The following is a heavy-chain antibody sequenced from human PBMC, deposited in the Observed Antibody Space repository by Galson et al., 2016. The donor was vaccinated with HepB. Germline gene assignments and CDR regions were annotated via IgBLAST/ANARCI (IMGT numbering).Heavy chain of an antibody. V-gene: IGHV3-21*01. CDR1: GFTFSDYS. D-gene: IGHD3-10*01. CDR3: ASAPSRGV. Sequence: SLRLSCAASGFTFSDYSMNWVRQAPGKGLEWVSSISSSSTYIYYADSVKGRFTISRDDSKNTLYLQMDNLRAEDTALYYCASAPSRGVWGQGTTVTVSS. CDR2: ISSSSTYI. J-gene: IGHJ6*02.